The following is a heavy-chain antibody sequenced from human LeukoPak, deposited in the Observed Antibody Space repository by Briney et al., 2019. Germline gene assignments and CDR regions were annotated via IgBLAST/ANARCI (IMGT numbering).Heavy chain of an antibody. D-gene: IGHD1-26*01. CDR1: GFTFNNDN. Sequence: GGSLRLSCAASGFTFNNDNMSWVRQAPGKGLEWVSSITSSITYIYYADSVKGRFTISRDNAKNSLYLQMNSLRPEDTAVYYCARDPYSGNYGAYYYYYMDVWGKGTTVTISS. CDR3: ARDPYSGNYGAYYYYYMDV. J-gene: IGHJ6*03. V-gene: IGHV3-21*01. CDR2: ITSSITYI.